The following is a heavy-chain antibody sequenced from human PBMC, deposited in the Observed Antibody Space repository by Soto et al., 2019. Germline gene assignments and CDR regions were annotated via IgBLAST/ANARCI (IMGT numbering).Heavy chain of an antibody. D-gene: IGHD6-19*01. CDR3: AKTGSSGWSWDR. V-gene: IGHV3-48*01. CDR2: ISSSSGTI. Sequence: PGGSLKLSCAASGFTLSFYSMNWVRQAPGKGLEWVSYISSSSGTIYYADFVKGRFTISRDDAKNSLYLQMNSLRAEDTAVYYCAKTGSSGWSWDRWGQGTLVTVSS. J-gene: IGHJ4*02. CDR1: GFTLSFYS.